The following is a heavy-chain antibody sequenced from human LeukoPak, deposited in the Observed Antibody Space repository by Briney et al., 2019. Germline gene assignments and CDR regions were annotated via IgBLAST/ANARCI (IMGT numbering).Heavy chain of an antibody. CDR1: GFSVSSNY. CDR3: ARDTTTQRLSVRAYCDY. Sequence: GGALRLSCAASGFSVSSNYMSWVRQAPGKGLEWVSVLYSSGYSKYADSVKGRFSISRDTSENTLSLQMNSLRAEDTAVYYCARDTTTQRLSVRAYCDYWGQGTLVTVSS. D-gene: IGHD1-1*01. CDR2: LYSSGYS. V-gene: IGHV3-66*01. J-gene: IGHJ4*02.